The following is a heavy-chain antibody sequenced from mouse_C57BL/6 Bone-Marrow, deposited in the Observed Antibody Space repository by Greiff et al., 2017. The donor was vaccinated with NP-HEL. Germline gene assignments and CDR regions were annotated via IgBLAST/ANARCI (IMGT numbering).Heavy chain of an antibody. D-gene: IGHD2-14*01. J-gene: IGHJ2*01. CDR1: GFSLTSYG. CDR2: IWSGGST. CDR3: ARGGVRLDY. V-gene: IGHV2-2*01. Sequence: VHLVESGPGLVQPSQSLSITCTVSGFSLTSYGVHWVRQSPGKGLEWLGVIWSGGSTDYNAAFISRLSISKDNSKSQVFFKMNSLQADDTAIYYCARGGVRLDYWGQGTTLTVSS.